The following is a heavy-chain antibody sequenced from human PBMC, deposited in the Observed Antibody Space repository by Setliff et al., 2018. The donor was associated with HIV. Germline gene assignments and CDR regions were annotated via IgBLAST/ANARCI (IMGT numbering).Heavy chain of an antibody. CDR1: GYAFTDYY. D-gene: IGHD3-22*01. Sequence: ASVKVSCKASGYAFTDYYLHWVRQAPGQGLEWMGWINPSDGGAKYAHNFECSVTMPRDTSISTFYMEVTRLTSDDTAVYYCARDLRWYDSSGSHDAFDIWGQGTMVTVSS. CDR2: INPSDGGA. V-gene: IGHV1-2*02. CDR3: ARDLRWYDSSGSHDAFDI. J-gene: IGHJ3*02.